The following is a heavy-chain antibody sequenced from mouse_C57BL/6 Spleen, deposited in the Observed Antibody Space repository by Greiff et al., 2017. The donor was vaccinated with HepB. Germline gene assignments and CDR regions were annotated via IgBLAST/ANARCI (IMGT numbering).Heavy chain of an antibody. Sequence: VQLKQSGPVLVKPGASVKMSCKASGYTFTDYYMNWVKQSHGKSLEWIGVINPYNGGTSYNQKFKGKATLTVDKSSSTAYMELNSLTSEDSAVYYCAYFLTTVEGDYWGQGTTLTVSS. D-gene: IGHD1-1*01. CDR2: INPYNGGT. V-gene: IGHV1-19*01. CDR3: AYFLTTVEGDY. CDR1: GYTFTDYY. J-gene: IGHJ2*01.